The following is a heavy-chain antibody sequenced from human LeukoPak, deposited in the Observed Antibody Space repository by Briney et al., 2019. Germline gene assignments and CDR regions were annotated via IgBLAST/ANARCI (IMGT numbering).Heavy chain of an antibody. D-gene: IGHD6-19*01. Sequence: GGSLRLSCAASGFTFSTYWMSWVRQAPGKGLEWVANIKQDGNGKYYVDSVKGRFTISRDNAKSSLYLQMNSLRAEDTAVYYCARLPAPSGWFYFDPWGQGTLVTFSS. V-gene: IGHV3-7*01. CDR2: IKQDGNGK. CDR1: GFTFSTYW. CDR3: ARLPAPSGWFYFDP. J-gene: IGHJ5*02.